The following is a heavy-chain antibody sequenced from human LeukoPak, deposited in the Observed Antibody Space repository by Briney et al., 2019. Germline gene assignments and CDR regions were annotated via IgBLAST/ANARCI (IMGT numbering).Heavy chain of an antibody. D-gene: IGHD2-2*01. CDR3: GREPYCSSTSCYEGTYPDYYYYGMDV. V-gene: IGHV1-18*01. Sequence: ASVKVSCKASGYTFTSYGISWVRQAPGQGLEWMGWISAYNGSTNYAQKLQGRVTMTTDTSTSTAYMELRSLRSDDTAVYYCGREPYCSSTSCYEGTYPDYYYYGMDVWGQGTTVTVSS. CDR2: ISAYNGST. CDR1: GYTFTSYG. J-gene: IGHJ6*02.